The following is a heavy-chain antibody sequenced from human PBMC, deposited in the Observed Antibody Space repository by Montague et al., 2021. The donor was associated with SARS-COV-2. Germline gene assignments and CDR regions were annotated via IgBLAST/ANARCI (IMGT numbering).Heavy chain of an antibody. CDR3: ARGEGVMVYVYGMDV. V-gene: IGHV4-31*03. D-gene: IGHD2-8*01. CDR1: GGSISSGGYY. CDR2: IYYSGST. Sequence: TLSLTCTVSGGSISSGGYYWSWIRQHPGKGLEWIGYIYYSGSTNYNPSLESRLTISVDTSKNQFSLKLSSVTAADTAVYYCARGEGVMVYVYGMDVWGQGTTVTVSS. J-gene: IGHJ6*02.